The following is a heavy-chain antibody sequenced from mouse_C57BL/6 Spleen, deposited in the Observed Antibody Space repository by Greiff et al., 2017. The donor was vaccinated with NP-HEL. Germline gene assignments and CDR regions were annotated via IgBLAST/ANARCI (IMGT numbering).Heavy chain of an antibody. Sequence: EVHLVESGGGLVKPGGSLKLSCAASGFTFSSYAMSWVRQTPEKRLEWVATISDGGSYTYYPDNVKGRFTISRDNAKNNLYLKMSQLKSEDTAMYYCARDQIELGRNYYFDYWGQGTTLTVSS. D-gene: IGHD4-1*01. CDR3: ARDQIELGRNYYFDY. CDR2: ISDGGSYT. CDR1: GFTFSSYA. V-gene: IGHV5-4*01. J-gene: IGHJ2*01.